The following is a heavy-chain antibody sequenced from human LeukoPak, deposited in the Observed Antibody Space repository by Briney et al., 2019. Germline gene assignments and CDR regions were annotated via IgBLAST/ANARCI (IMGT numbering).Heavy chain of an antibody. CDR3: ARHFLRGGFDS. D-gene: IGHD5-12*01. Sequence: SETLSITCTVSGGSISSYYWSWIRQPLGKGLEWIAYVYESGDTRYKPSLRSRVTISLDTSKNQFSLKLTSVTAADTAVYYCARHFLRGGFDSWGQGTLVTVSS. J-gene: IGHJ5*01. CDR2: VYESGDT. CDR1: GGSISSYY. V-gene: IGHV4-59*08.